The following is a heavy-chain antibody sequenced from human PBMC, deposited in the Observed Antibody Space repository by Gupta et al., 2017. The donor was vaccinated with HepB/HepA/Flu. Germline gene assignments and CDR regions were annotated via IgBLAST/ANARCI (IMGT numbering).Heavy chain of an antibody. CDR3: ARVASSGWYVKGDYYGMDV. V-gene: IGHV4-4*02. CDR1: GGSISSSNW. CDR2: IYHSGST. D-gene: IGHD6-19*01. Sequence: QVQLQESGPGLVKPSGTLSLTCAVSGGSISSSNWWSWVRQPPGKGLEWIGEIYHSGSTNYNPSLKSRVTISVDKSKNQFSLKLSSVTAADTAVYYCARVASSGWYVKGDYYGMDVWGQGTTVTVSS. J-gene: IGHJ6*02.